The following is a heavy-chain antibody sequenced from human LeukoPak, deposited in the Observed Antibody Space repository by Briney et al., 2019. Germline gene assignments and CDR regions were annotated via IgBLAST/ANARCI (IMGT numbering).Heavy chain of an antibody. J-gene: IGHJ4*02. V-gene: IGHV1-46*01. Sequence: ASVKVSCKASGYTFTSYYMHWVRQAPGQGPEWMGIINPSGDNTNYAQKFQGRVTMTRDTPTSTVYMEVSSLRSDDTAVYYCARGRTNDFNTFDYWGPGTLVIVSS. CDR1: GYTFTSYY. D-gene: IGHD1-1*01. CDR3: ARGRTNDFNTFDY. CDR2: INPSGDNT.